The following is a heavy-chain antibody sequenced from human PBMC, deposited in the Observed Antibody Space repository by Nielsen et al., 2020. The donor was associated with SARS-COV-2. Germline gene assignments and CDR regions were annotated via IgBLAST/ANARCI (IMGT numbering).Heavy chain of an antibody. J-gene: IGHJ3*02. V-gene: IGHV1-18*04. CDR3: ASAPGATDAFDI. CDR1: GYTFTSYY. Sequence: ASVKVSCKASGYTFTSYYMHWVRQAPGQGLEWMGWISAYNGNTNYAQKLQGRVTMTTDTSTSTAYMELRSLRSDDTAVYYCASAPGATDAFDIWGQGTMVTVSS. D-gene: IGHD7-27*01. CDR2: ISAYNGNT.